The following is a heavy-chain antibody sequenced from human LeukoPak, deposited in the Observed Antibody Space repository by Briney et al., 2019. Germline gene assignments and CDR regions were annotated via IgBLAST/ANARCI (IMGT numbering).Heavy chain of an antibody. CDR2: IYYSGST. CDR3: ARDLDSSGSDY. D-gene: IGHD3-22*01. Sequence: SETLSLTCTVSGASVSRHSWTWIRQSPGKGLEWIGYIYYSGSTNYNPSLKSRVTLSVDTSKNQFSLKLSSVTAADTAVYYCARDLDSSGSDYWGQGTLVTVSS. CDR1: GASVSRHS. J-gene: IGHJ4*02. V-gene: IGHV4-59*02.